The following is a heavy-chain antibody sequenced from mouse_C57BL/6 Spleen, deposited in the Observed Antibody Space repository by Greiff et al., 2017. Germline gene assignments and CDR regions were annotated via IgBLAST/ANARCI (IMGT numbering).Heavy chain of an antibody. Sequence: VQLQQSGAELVKPGASVKISCKASGYAFSSYWMSWVKQRPGKGLEWIGQIYPGDGDTNYNGKFKGKATLTADKSSSTAYMQLSSLTSEDSAVYFCARSGYAMDYWGQGTSVTVSS. J-gene: IGHJ4*01. CDR3: ARSGYAMDY. V-gene: IGHV1-80*01. CDR2: IYPGDGDT. CDR1: GYAFSSYW.